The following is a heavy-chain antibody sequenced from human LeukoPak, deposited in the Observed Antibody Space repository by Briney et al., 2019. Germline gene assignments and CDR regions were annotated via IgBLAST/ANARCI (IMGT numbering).Heavy chain of an antibody. D-gene: IGHD5-18*01. J-gene: IGHJ4*02. Sequence: GGSLRLSCTASGFTFGDYAMSWFRQAPGKGLEWVGFIRSKAYGGTTEYAASVKGRFAISRDDSKSIAYLQMNSLKTEDTAVYYCTEVVDTAMVGLLWGQGTLVTVSS. CDR2: IRSKAYGGTT. V-gene: IGHV3-49*03. CDR3: TEVVDTAMVGLL. CDR1: GFTFGDYA.